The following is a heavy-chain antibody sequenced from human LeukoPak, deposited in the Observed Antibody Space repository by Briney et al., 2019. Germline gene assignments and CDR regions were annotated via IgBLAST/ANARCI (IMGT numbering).Heavy chain of an antibody. V-gene: IGHV3-21*01. Sequence: GGSLRLSCAASGFTFSGHSMNWVRQAPGKGLEWVSSISSGSRYIYYADSVKGRFTISRDNAKDSLYLQMNSLRAEDTAVYYCARDWQWQQLDGDAFDIWGQGTMVTVSS. CDR1: GFTFSGHS. CDR3: ARDWQWQQLDGDAFDI. CDR2: ISSGSRYI. D-gene: IGHD6-13*01. J-gene: IGHJ3*02.